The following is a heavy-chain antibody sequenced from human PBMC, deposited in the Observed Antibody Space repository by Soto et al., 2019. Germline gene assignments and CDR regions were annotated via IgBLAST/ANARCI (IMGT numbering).Heavy chain of an antibody. Sequence: LESGGKLVQPGGSLRLSCTASGFTFNNFAMTWVRQAPGKGLEWVSTIVGSGQRTFYADSVKGRFTISRDNSNNTMFLQMNTLRAEDTALYYCARHSGSGNHYDWGMKVWGQATTVTVSS. D-gene: IGHD3-10*01. V-gene: IGHV3-23*01. J-gene: IGHJ6*02. CDR2: IVGSGQRT. CDR3: ARHSGSGNHYDWGMKV. CDR1: GFTFNNFA.